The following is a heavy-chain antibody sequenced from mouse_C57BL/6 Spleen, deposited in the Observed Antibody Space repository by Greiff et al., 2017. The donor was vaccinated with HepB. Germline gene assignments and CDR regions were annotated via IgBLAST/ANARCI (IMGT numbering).Heavy chain of an antibody. D-gene: IGHD1-1*01. CDR3: ARRYYGSSYEGYVDV. Sequence: QVQLQQSGAELAKPGASVKLSCKASGYTFTSYWMHWVKQRSGQGLEWIGYINPSSGYTKYNQKFKDKATLTADKSSSTAYMQLSSQTYEDSAVYYCARRYYGSSYEGYVDVWGTGTTVTVSS. CDR2: INPSSGYT. CDR1: GYTFTSYW. V-gene: IGHV1-7*01. J-gene: IGHJ1*03.